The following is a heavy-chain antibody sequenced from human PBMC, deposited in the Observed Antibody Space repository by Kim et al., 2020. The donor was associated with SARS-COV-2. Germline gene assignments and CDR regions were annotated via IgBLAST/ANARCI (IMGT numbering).Heavy chain of an antibody. CDR1: GFTFSSYG. Sequence: GGSLRLSCAASGFTFSSYGMHWVRQAPGKGLEWVAVIWYDGSNKYYADSVKGRFTISRDNSKNTLYLQMNSLRAEDTAVYYCARDTRDYYGMDVWGQGITFTVSS. CDR2: IWYDGSNK. CDR3: ARDTRDYYGMDV. J-gene: IGHJ6*02. V-gene: IGHV3-33*01. D-gene: IGHD2-15*01.